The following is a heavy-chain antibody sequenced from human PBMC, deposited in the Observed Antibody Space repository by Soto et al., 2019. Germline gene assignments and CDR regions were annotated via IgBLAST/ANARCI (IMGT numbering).Heavy chain of an antibody. CDR1: GFTFSSYE. CDR3: ARDKGREYYDFWSGPTSGSYYYGMDV. V-gene: IGHV3-48*03. Sequence: GGSLRLSCAASGFTFSSYEMNWVRQAPGKGLEWVSYISSSGSTIYYADSVKGRFTISRDNAKNSLYLQMNSLRAEDTAVYYCARDKGREYYDFWSGPTSGSYYYGMDVWGQGTTVTVSS. J-gene: IGHJ6*02. CDR2: ISSSGSTI. D-gene: IGHD3-3*01.